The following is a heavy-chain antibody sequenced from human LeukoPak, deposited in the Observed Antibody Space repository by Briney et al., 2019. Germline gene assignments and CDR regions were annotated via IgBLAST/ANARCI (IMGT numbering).Heavy chain of an antibody. D-gene: IGHD3-3*02. Sequence: PGGSLRLSCAASGFTFSSYGMHWVRQAPGKGLEWVAVISYDGSNKYYADSVKGRFTISRDNAKNSLYLQMNSLRAEDTAVYYCARSASSIFGVVIMDYWGQGTLVTVSS. V-gene: IGHV3-30*03. J-gene: IGHJ4*02. CDR1: GFTFSSYG. CDR3: ARSASSIFGVVIMDY. CDR2: ISYDGSNK.